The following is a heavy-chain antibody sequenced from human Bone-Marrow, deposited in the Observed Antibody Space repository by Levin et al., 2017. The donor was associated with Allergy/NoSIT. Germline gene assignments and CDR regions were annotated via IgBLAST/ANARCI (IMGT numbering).Heavy chain of an antibody. CDR3: VRESPGSGTFKY. J-gene: IGHJ4*02. V-gene: IGHV3-21*01. Sequence: LSLTCAASGFTFSTYNMNWVRQAPGKGLEWVSSISTSSRYIFYADSVKGRFTISRDNAKSSLSLQMNSLRAEDTAVYYCVRESPGSGTFKYWGQGTLVTVSS. CDR1: GFTFSTYN. CDR2: ISTSSRYI. D-gene: IGHD3-10*01.